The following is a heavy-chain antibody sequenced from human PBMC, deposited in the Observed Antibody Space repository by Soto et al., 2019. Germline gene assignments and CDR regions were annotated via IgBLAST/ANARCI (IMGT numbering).Heavy chain of an antibody. CDR1: GGTFGNSA. CDR2: LIPIFPTP. CDR3: ARDNDRQQLGGNYYYGIDV. Sequence: QVQLVQSGAEVKKPGSSVTVSCKASGGTFGNSAISWVRQAPGQGLEWMGGLIPIFPTPDYAQNFQGRLTITPDETTSTAYMELTSLRAEDTAVYYCARDNDRQQLGGNYYYGIDVWGQGTTVTGSS. D-gene: IGHD1-1*01. J-gene: IGHJ6*02. V-gene: IGHV1-69*05.